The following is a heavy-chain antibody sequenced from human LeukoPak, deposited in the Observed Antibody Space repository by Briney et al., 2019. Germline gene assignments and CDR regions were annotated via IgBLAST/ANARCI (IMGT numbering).Heavy chain of an antibody. Sequence: GGSLRLSCAASGFTFSSYGMHWVRQAPGKGLEWVAVISYDGSNKYYADSVKGRFTISRDNSKNTLYLQMNSLRAEDTAVYYCARDGEGATLGHYYGMDVWGQGTTVTVSS. CDR3: ARDGEGATLGHYYGMDV. J-gene: IGHJ6*02. D-gene: IGHD1-26*01. CDR2: ISYDGSNK. CDR1: GFTFSSYG. V-gene: IGHV3-30*03.